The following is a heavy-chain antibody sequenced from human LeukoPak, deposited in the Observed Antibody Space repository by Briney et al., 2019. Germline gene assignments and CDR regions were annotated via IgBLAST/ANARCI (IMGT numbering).Heavy chain of an antibody. CDR1: GGTFYNYA. Sequence: GASVKVSCKASGGTFYNYAISWVRQAPGQGLEWMGRIIPILAIANYAQKFQGRVTITADTSTSTAYMELRSLRSDDTAVYYCARDERFGESPFDPWGQGTLVTVSS. D-gene: IGHD3-10*01. CDR3: ARDERFGESPFDP. J-gene: IGHJ5*02. CDR2: IIPILAIA. V-gene: IGHV1-69*04.